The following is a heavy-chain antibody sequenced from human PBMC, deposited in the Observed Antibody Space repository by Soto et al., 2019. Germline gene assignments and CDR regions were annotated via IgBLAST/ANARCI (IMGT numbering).Heavy chain of an antibody. J-gene: IGHJ2*01. CDR3: ARHPAPGRWYFDL. CDR2: ISSGSGGL. Sequence: EVQLVDSGGGLVQPGGSLRLSCSASGFTFSSYSINWVRQAPGKGLEWISYISSGSGGLFYADSVKGRFTISRDNAKNSLFLQMSSLRADDTAVYYCARHPAPGRWYFDLWGRGTLVTVSS. D-gene: IGHD6-13*01. V-gene: IGHV3-48*04. CDR1: GFTFSSYS.